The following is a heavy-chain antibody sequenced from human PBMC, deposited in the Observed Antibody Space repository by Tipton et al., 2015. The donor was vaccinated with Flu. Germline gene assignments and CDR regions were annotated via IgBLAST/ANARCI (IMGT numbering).Heavy chain of an antibody. CDR1: GGSMGSSTYY. D-gene: IGHD2-2*01. J-gene: IGHJ3*02. V-gene: IGHV4-39*07. CDR2: IYYSGNT. Sequence: TLSLTCTVSGGSMGSSTYYWNWIRQPPGKGLEWIGSIYYSGNTYNNPSLNSRVTVSADTSKNQFSLNLSSVTAADTAVYFCARAMGYCSTVSCAEAFDIWDQGTMVTVSS. CDR3: ARAMGYCSTVSCAEAFDI.